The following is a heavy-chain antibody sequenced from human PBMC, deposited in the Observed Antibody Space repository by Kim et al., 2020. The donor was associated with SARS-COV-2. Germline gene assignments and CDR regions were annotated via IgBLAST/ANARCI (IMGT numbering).Heavy chain of an antibody. CDR1: DGSINSSLYY. Sequence: SETLSLTCTVSDGSINSSLYYWAWIRQSPGMGLEWIGTIYRSGTTHYNPSLKSRVSISVDTSKNHFSLKLPSVTAADTAVYYCARHRGVALGFDYWGQGTLVTVSS. CDR2: IYRSGTT. J-gene: IGHJ4*02. CDR3: ARHRGVALGFDY. V-gene: IGHV4-39*01. D-gene: IGHD6-19*01.